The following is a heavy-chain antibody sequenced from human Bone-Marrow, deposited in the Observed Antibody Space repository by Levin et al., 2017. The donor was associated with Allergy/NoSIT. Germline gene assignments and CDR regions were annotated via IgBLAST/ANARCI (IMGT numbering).Heavy chain of an antibody. V-gene: IGHV4-31*03. J-gene: IGHJ4*02. CDR2: IYYSGST. CDR3: ARVGTMVRGVIEYYFDY. CDR1: GGSISSGGYY. D-gene: IGHD3-10*01. Sequence: SCTVSGGSISSGGYYWSWIRQHPGKGLEWIGYIYYSGSTYYNPSLKSRVTISVDTSKNQFSLKLSSVTAADTAVYYCARVGTMVRGVIEYYFDYWGQGTLVTVSS.